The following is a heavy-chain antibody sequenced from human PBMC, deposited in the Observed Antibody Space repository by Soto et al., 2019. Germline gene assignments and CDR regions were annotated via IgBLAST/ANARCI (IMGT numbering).Heavy chain of an antibody. CDR3: ARHNGPIYVGYYSDMDV. D-gene: IGHD3-16*01. V-gene: IGHV4-39*01. CDR1: GGSISSSSYY. Sequence: QLQLQESGPGLVKPSETLSLTCTVSGGSISSSSYYWGWIRQPPGKVLEWIGSIYYSGYTYYNPSLQSRATISVDTSKHQVSLKLSSVTAADTAVYYCARHNGPIYVGYYSDMDVWGQGTTVTVSS. J-gene: IGHJ6*02. CDR2: IYYSGYT.